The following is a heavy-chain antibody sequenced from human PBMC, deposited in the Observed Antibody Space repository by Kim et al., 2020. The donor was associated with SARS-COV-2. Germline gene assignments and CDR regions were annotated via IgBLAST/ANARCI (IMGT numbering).Heavy chain of an antibody. CDR1: GLTFSNYW. V-gene: IGHV3-7*03. J-gene: IGHJ5*02. Sequence: GGSLRLSCAASGLTFSNYWMTWVRQAPGKGLEWVANIKPDGGEKYYVASVRGRFTISRDNAENSLYLQMNSLRVEDTAIYYCATYIRSGYYYFDLWGQGTLVTVSS. D-gene: IGHD3-22*01. CDR3: ATYIRSGYYYFDL. CDR2: IKPDGGEK.